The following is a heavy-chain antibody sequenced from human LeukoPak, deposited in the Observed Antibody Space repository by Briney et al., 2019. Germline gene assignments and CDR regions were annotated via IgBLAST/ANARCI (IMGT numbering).Heavy chain of an antibody. J-gene: IGHJ6*03. Sequence: PGGSLRLSCAASGFTFSSYAMSWVRQAPGKGLEWVSAISGSGGSTYYADSVKGRFTISRDNSKNTLYQQMNSLRAEDTAVYYCAKNGEPHYYMDVLGKGTTVTVSS. V-gene: IGHV3-23*01. CDR3: AKNGEPHYYMDV. CDR1: GFTFSSYA. CDR2: ISGSGGST. D-gene: IGHD1-14*01.